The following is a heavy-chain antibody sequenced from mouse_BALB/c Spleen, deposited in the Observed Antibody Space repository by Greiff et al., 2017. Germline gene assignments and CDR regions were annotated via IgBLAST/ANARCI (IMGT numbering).Heavy chain of an antibody. CDR1: GFAFSSYD. CDR3: ARDGNYGDFDY. V-gene: IGHV5-12-1*01. CDR2: ISSGGGST. D-gene: IGHD2-1*01. Sequence: EVKLVESGGGLVKPGGSLKLSCAASGFAFSSYDMSWVRQTPEKRLEWVAYISSGGGSTYYPDTVKGRFTISRDNAKNTLYLQMSSLKSEDTAMYYCARDGNYGDFDYWGQGTTLTVSS. J-gene: IGHJ2*01.